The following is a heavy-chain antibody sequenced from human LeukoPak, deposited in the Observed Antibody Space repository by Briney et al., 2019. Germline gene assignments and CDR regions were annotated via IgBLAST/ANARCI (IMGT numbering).Heavy chain of an antibody. D-gene: IGHD3-3*01. CDR3: VKDLFFYYGVVV. CDR1: GFTVSSNY. V-gene: IGHV3-66*01. Sequence: QAGASLSLSCVVSGFTVSSNYTAWVSHAPGKGMEWVSVIYNGGSTKYGDSVKDRFTISRDNSKNTLSLHMDSLRAEDTAIYYCVKDLFFYYGVVVWGQGTTVTVSS. J-gene: IGHJ6*02. CDR2: IYNGGST.